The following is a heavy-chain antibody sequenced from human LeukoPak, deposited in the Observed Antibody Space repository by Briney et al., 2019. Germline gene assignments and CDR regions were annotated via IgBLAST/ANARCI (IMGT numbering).Heavy chain of an antibody. CDR2: IIPIFGTA. CDR1: GGTFSSYA. J-gene: IGHJ4*02. D-gene: IGHD6-13*01. CDR3: AREEVLDSSSWYYIEG. Sequence: ASVKVSCKASGGTFSSYAISWVRQAPGQGLEWMGGIIPIFGTANYAQKFQGRVTITADESTSTAYMELSSLRSEDTAVYYCAREEVLDSSSWYYIEGWGQGTLVTVSS. V-gene: IGHV1-69*01.